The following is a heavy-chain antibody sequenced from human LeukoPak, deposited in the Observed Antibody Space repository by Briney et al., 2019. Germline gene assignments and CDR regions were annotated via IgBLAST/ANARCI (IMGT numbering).Heavy chain of an antibody. CDR1: GFTFSSYD. CDR2: IGTAGDT. Sequence: GGSLRLSCAASGFTFSSYDMHWVRQATGKGLEWVSAIGTAGDTYYLGSVKGRFTISRENAKNSLYLQMNSLRAGDTAVYYCARAEGFGYFDLWGRGTLVTVSS. CDR3: ARAEGFGYFDL. J-gene: IGHJ2*01. D-gene: IGHD2-15*01. V-gene: IGHV3-13*01.